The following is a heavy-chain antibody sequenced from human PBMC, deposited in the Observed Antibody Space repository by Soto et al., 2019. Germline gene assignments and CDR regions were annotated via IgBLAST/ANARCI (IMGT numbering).Heavy chain of an antibody. V-gene: IGHV1-24*01. CDR1: GYTLTELS. Sequence: QVQLVQSGAEVKKPGASVKVSCKVSGYTLTELSMQWVRQAPGKGLEWMGGFDREDGETIYAQKLQGRVTMTEDTYTDTGYMELHSLRSEDTAVYYCATDMGEFFAPYYYYYGMDVWGQGTTVTVSS. J-gene: IGHJ6*02. D-gene: IGHD3-16*01. CDR3: ATDMGEFFAPYYYYYGMDV. CDR2: FDREDGET.